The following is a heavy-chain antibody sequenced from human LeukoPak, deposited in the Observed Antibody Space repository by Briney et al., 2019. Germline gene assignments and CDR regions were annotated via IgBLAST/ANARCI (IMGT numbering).Heavy chain of an antibody. D-gene: IGHD6-13*01. CDR3: ARQASWLPYFDL. Sequence: SETLSLTCTVSDGSISGYYWSWIRQPPGKGLEWIGYIYYSGSTNYNPSLKSRVTISVDTSENQFSLKLSSVTAADTAVYFCARQASWLPYFDLWGRGTLVTVSS. J-gene: IGHJ2*01. CDR2: IYYSGST. V-gene: IGHV4-59*08. CDR1: DGSISGYY.